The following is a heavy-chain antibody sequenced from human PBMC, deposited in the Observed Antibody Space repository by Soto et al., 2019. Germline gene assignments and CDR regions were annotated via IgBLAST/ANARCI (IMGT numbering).Heavy chain of an antibody. V-gene: IGHV3-30*03. CDR2: ISYDGSNK. CDR3: TTDPKDGDYFYSYFFAFDI. CDR1: GFTFSSYG. J-gene: IGHJ3*02. Sequence: QVQLVESGGGVVQPGRSLRLSCAASGFTFSSYGMHWVRQAPGKGLEWVAVISYDGSNKYYADSVKGRFTNSRDNSKNTLYLQMNSLKTEDTAVYYCTTDPKDGDYFYSYFFAFDIWGQGTMVTVSS. D-gene: IGHD4-17*01.